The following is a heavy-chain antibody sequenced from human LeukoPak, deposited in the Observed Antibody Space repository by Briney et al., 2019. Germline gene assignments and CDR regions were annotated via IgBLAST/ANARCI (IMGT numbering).Heavy chain of an antibody. CDR1: GDSIRSFY. CDR2: IYINGDT. J-gene: IGHJ5*02. Sequence: SEALSLTCTVSGDSIRSFYWSWIRQAPGKGLECIGFIYINGDTSYNPSLKGRATLSLGTSKNQFSLRLTSVTAADTAVYYCAKTARTFASWGPGTLVTVSS. D-gene: IGHD1-7*01. V-gene: IGHV4-4*09. CDR3: AKTARTFAS.